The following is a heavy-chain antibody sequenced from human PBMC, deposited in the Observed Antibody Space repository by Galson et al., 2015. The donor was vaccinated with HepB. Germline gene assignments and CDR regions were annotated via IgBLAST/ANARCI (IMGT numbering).Heavy chain of an antibody. J-gene: IGHJ6*03. CDR3: ARDGYPFPSGYYYYYYMDV. D-gene: IGHD3-10*01. Sequence: SVKVSCKASGYTFTSYGISWVRQAPGQGLEWMGWISAYNGNTNYAQKLQGRVTMTTDTSTSTAYMELRSLRSDDTAVYYCARDGYPFPSGYYYYYYMDVWGKGTTVTVSS. CDR2: ISAYNGNT. CDR1: GYTFTSYG. V-gene: IGHV1-18*01.